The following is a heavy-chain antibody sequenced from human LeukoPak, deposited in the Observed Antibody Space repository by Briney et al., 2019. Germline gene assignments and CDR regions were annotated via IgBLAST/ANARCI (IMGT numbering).Heavy chain of an antibody. D-gene: IGHD3-10*02. CDR2: LSGSGDRT. CDR1: GFIFSANA. V-gene: IGHV3-23*01. Sequence: PGGSLRLSCAASGFIFSANAMSWVRRAPGKWLEWVSALSGSGDRTYYADSVKGRFTISRDNAKNSLYLQMNSLRAEDTAVYYCAELGITMIGGVWGKGTTVTISS. CDR3: AELGITMIGGV. J-gene: IGHJ6*04.